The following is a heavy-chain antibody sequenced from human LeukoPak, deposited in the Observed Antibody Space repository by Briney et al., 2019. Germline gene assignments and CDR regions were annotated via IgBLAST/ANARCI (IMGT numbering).Heavy chain of an antibody. Sequence: PGGSLRLSCVASGFTFSTYGMRWVRQAPGKGLEWVSSIGGGGADKYYADSVKGRFTISRDNAKSTLYLQMNSLRAEDTAVYYCARYCGASSCYAGFDHWGQGSLVTVSS. V-gene: IGHV3-23*01. J-gene: IGHJ4*02. CDR1: GFTFSTYG. CDR2: IGGGGADK. D-gene: IGHD2-2*01. CDR3: ARYCGASSCYAGFDH.